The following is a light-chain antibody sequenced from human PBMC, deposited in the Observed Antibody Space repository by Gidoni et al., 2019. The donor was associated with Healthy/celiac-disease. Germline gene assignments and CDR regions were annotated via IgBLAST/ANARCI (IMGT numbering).Light chain of an antibody. CDR2: EVS. Sequence: QSALPQPASVSGSPGQSITISCTGNSSDVGGYNYVSWYQQHPGKAPKLMIYEVSNRPSGVSNRFAGSKSGNTASLTISGLQAEDEAEYYCSSYTSSSTPVVFGGGTKLTVL. CDR3: SSYTSSSTPVV. J-gene: IGLJ2*01. CDR1: SSDVGGYNY. V-gene: IGLV2-14*01.